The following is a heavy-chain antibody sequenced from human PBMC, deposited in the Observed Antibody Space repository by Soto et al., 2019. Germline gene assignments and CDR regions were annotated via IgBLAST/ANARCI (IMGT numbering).Heavy chain of an antibody. V-gene: IGHV3-15*07. CDR3: TTPRYYYDSKAGWYFDL. CDR1: GFTFSNAW. CDR2: IKSKTDGGTT. D-gene: IGHD3-22*01. Sequence: GALRLSCAASGFTFSNAWMNWVRQATGKGLEWVGRIKSKTDGGTTDYAAPVKGRFTISRDDSKNTLYLQMNSLKTEDTAVYYCTTPRYYYDSKAGWYFDLWGRGTLVTVSS. J-gene: IGHJ2*01.